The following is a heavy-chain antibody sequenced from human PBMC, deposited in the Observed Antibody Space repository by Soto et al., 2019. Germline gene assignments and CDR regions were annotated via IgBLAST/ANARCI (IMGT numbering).Heavy chain of an antibody. D-gene: IGHD3-3*01. CDR1: GFTFSSYW. J-gene: IGHJ4*02. V-gene: IGHV3-7*05. CDR2: IKQDGSEK. Sequence: GGSLRLSCAASGFTFSSYWMSWVRQAPGKGLEWVANIKQDGSEKYYVDSVKGRFTISRDNAKNSLYLQMNSLRAEDTAVYYCAREARKESYDFWSGYFDKVDFDYWGQGTLVTVSS. CDR3: AREARKESYDFWSGYFDKVDFDY.